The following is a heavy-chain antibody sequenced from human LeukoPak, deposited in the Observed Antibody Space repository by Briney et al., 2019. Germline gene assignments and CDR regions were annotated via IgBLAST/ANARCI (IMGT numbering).Heavy chain of an antibody. V-gene: IGHV1-2*02. CDR1: GYTFTGYC. CDR2: INPNSGGT. J-gene: IGHJ6*02. D-gene: IGHD3-9*01. CDR3: ARGFDWLLSSGMDV. Sequence: ASVKVSCKASGYTFTGYCMHWVRQAPGQGLEWMGWINPNSGGTNCAQKFQGRVTMTRDTSISTAYMELSRLRSDDTAVYYCARGFDWLLSSGMDVWGQGATVTVSS.